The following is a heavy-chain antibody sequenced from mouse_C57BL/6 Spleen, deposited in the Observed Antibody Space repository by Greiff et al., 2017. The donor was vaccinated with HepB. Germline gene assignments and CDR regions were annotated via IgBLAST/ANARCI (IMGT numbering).Heavy chain of an antibody. V-gene: IGHV1-64*01. J-gene: IGHJ2*01. D-gene: IGHD2-5*01. CDR3: AREGAYYSNRDD. Sequence: VQLQQPGAELVKPGASVKLSCKASGYTFTSYWMHWVKQRPGQGLEWIGMIHPNSGSTNYNEKFKSKATLTVDKASSTAYMQLSSLTSEDSAVYDGAREGAYYSNRDDWGQGTTLTVSS. CDR1: GYTFTSYW. CDR2: IHPNSGST.